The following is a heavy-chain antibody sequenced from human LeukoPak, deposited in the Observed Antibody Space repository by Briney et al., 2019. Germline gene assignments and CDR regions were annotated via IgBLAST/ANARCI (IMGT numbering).Heavy chain of an antibody. J-gene: IGHJ4*02. CDR1: GYSFTSYW. D-gene: IGHD6-13*01. CDR2: IYPGDSDT. Sequence: GESLKISCKGSGYSFTSYWIGWVRQMPGKGLEWMGIIYPGDSDTRYSPSFQGQVTISADKSISTAYLQWSSLGASDTAMYYCARCIAAAGTGSDYWGQGTLVTVSS. CDR3: ARCIAAAGTGSDY. V-gene: IGHV5-51*01.